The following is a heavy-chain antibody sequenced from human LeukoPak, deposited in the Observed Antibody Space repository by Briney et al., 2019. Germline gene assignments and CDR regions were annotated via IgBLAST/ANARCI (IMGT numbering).Heavy chain of an antibody. Sequence: GGSLGLSCAASGFAFSSYDMHWVRQVSGKGLEWVSAIGHAGDTHYADSVKGRFTISREDAKNYFFLQMNSLRAGDTAVYFCAALGDSIYWGQGTLVTVSS. CDR1: GFAFSSYD. V-gene: IGHV3-13*01. CDR2: IGHAGDT. CDR3: AALGDSIY. D-gene: IGHD1-26*01. J-gene: IGHJ4*02.